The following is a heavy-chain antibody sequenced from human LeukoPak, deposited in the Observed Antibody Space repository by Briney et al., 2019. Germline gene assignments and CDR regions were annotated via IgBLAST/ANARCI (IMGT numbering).Heavy chain of an antibody. J-gene: IGHJ5*02. CDR2: IYTSGST. V-gene: IGHV4-4*07. CDR3: ARDSGYCSSTSCSPANWFDP. CDR1: GGSISSYY. Sequence: SETLSLTCTVSGGSISSYYWSWIRQPAGKGLEWIGRIYTSGSTNYNPSLNSRVTMSVDTSKNQFSLKLSSVTAADTAVYYCARDSGYCSSTSCSPANWFDPWGQGTLVTVSS. D-gene: IGHD2-2*03.